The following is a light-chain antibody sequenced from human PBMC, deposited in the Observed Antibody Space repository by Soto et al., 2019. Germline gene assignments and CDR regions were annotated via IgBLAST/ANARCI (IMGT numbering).Light chain of an antibody. CDR3: QAYDSSLSGYV. J-gene: IGLJ1*01. Sequence: QSVLTQPPSVSGAPGQRVTISCTGSSSYIGAGYDVHWYQQLPGAAPKLLFYGNTNRPSGVPDRFSGSKSGTSASLAITGLQAEDEADYYCQAYDSSLSGYVFGTGTKLTVI. CDR2: GNT. V-gene: IGLV1-40*01. CDR1: SSYIGAGYD.